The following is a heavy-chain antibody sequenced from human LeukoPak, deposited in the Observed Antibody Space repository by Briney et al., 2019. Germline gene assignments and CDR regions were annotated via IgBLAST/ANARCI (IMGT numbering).Heavy chain of an antibody. CDR2: IRSKAYGGTT. Sequence: PGGSLRLSCAASGFTFSDYYMSWIRQAPGKGLEWVGFIRSKAYGGTTEYAASVKGRFTISRDDSKSIAYLQMNSLKTEDTAVYYCTRVPTTGRGVAFDYWGQGTLVTVSS. J-gene: IGHJ4*02. CDR3: TRVPTTGRGVAFDY. V-gene: IGHV3-49*03. D-gene: IGHD3-10*01. CDR1: GFTFSDYY.